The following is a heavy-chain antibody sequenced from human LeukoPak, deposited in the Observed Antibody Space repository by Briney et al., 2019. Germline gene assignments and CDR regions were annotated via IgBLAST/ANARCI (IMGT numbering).Heavy chain of an antibody. CDR1: GGSMSSYY. V-gene: IGHV4-59*08. D-gene: IGHD2-15*01. CDR2: IFYSGST. CDR3: ARILDCSSSSCSHGMDV. J-gene: IGHJ6*02. Sequence: TSETLSLTCAVSGGSMSSYYWSWIRQPPGKGLEWIGYIFYSGSTNYNPSLKSRVTVSVDTSKNQFSLKLSSVTAADTAVYYCARILDCSSSSCSHGMDVWGQGTTVTVPS.